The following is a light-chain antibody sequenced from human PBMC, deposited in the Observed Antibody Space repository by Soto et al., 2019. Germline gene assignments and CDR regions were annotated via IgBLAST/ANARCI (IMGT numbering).Light chain of an antibody. Sequence: QLTQSPSFLSASVGDRVTITCRASQSINDYLNWYQQQAGKAPKLLIYAASTLFSGVPSRFIGGGSGTDFTLTIDGLQSEDFATYYCQHSFLSPLGAFGQGTKLAIQ. CDR2: AAS. CDR1: QSINDY. CDR3: QHSFLSPLGA. J-gene: IGKJ2*01. V-gene: IGKV1-39*01.